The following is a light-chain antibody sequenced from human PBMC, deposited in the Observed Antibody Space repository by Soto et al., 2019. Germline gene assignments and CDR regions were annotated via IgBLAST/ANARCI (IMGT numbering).Light chain of an antibody. V-gene: IGKV2-28*01. CDR3: MQALQTPRT. J-gene: IGKJ1*01. CDR1: QSLLHSNGYTY. Sequence: DIVMPQSPLSLPVTPGEPASISCRSSQSLLHSNGYTYLDWYLQRPGQSPQLLIYLGSNRASGVPDRFSGSGSGTDFTLKITRVEAEDVGVYYCMQALQTPRTFGQGTKVEIK. CDR2: LGS.